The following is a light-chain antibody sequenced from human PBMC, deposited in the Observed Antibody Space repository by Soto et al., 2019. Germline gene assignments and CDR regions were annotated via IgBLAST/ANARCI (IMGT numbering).Light chain of an antibody. J-gene: IGKJ1*01. CDR1: QSFSGNY. CDR3: QQYNNWPET. CDR2: GSY. V-gene: IGKV3-20*01. Sequence: EIVLTQSPDTLSLSPGERVTLSCRASQSFSGNYLTWYQHKPGQAPRLLIYGSYHRATGIPDRFSGSGSGTDFSLTITRLEPEDFAVYYCQQYNNWPETFGQGTKVDIK.